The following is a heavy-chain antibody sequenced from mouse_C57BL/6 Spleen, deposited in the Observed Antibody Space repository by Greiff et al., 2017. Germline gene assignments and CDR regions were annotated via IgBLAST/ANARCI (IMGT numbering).Heavy chain of an antibody. D-gene: IGHD1-1*01. V-gene: IGHV1-82*01. J-gene: IGHJ1*03. CDR1: GYAFSSSW. CDR3: ARYYGSGYRYFDV. Sequence: VKLVESGPELVKPGASVKISCKASGYAFSSSWMNWVKQRPGKGLEWIGRIYPGDGDTNYNGKFKGKATLTADKSSSTAYMQLSSLTSEDSAVYCCARYYGSGYRYFDVWGTGTTVTVSS. CDR2: IYPGDGDT.